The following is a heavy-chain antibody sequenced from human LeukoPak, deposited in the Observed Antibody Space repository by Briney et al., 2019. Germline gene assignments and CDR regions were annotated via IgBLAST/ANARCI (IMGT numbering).Heavy chain of an antibody. V-gene: IGHV4-30-2*01. Sequence: PSETLSLTCAVSGGSISSGAYSWSWIRQPPGKGLEWIGYIYHSGSTYYNPSLKSRVTISVDTSKNQFSLKLSSVTAADTAVYYCARGVSRSGRPRVRFDPWGQGTLVTVSS. CDR2: IYHSGST. J-gene: IGHJ5*02. CDR3: ARGVSRSGRPRVRFDP. CDR1: GGSISSGAYS. D-gene: IGHD3-3*01.